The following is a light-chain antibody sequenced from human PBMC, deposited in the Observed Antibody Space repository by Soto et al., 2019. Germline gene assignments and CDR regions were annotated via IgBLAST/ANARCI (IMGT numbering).Light chain of an antibody. CDR3: VPWDDSLNAVV. CDR2: SNN. CDR1: SSNIGRNT. J-gene: IGLJ2*01. Sequence: QSVLTQPPSASGTPGQWVTISCSGSSSNIGRNTVNWYQQLPGTAPKVLIYSNNQRPSGVPDPLSGSKAGTSASLAISGLQSEDEADYYCVPWDDSLNAVVFGGGTKLTVL. V-gene: IGLV1-44*01.